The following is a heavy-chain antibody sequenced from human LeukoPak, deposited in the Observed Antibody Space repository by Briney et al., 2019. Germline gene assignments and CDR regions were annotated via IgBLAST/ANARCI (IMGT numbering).Heavy chain of an antibody. D-gene: IGHD2-2*01. CDR2: ISSNGGST. Sequence: GSLRLSCAASGFTFSSYAMHWVRQAPGKGLEYVSAISSNGGSTYYANSVKGRFTISRDNSKNTLYLQMGSLRAEDMAVYYCARVGLGYCSSTSCYVFDYWGQGTLVTVSS. CDR3: ARVGLGYCSSTSCYVFDY. J-gene: IGHJ4*02. CDR1: GFTFSSYA. V-gene: IGHV3-64*01.